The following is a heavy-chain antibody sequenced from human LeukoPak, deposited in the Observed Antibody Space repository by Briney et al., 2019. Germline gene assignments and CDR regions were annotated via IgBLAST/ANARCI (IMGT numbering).Heavy chain of an antibody. CDR1: GYTFTSYG. D-gene: IGHD1-26*01. CDR3: ARAPLGAAPIDY. Sequence: GASVKVSCKASGYTFTSYGISWVRQAPGQGLEWMGIINPSGGSTSYAQKFQGRVTMTRDMSTSTVYMELSSLRSEDTAVYYCARAPLGAAPIDYWGQGTLVTVSS. J-gene: IGHJ4*02. V-gene: IGHV1-46*01. CDR2: INPSGGST.